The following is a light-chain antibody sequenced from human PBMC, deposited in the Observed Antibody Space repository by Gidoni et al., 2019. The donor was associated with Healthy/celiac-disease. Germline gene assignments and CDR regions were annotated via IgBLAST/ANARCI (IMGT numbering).Light chain of an antibody. CDR3: QQYYRPWT. J-gene: IGKJ1*01. CDR2: WAS. V-gene: IGKV4-1*01. CDR1: QSVLYSSNNKNY. Sequence: DIVMTQSPDSLAVSLGERATINCKSSQSVLYSSNNKNYLAWYQQKPGQPPKLLIYWASTRESGVPDRFSGSGSGTDFTLTISSLQAEDVAVYYCQQYYRPWTFXXXTKVEIK.